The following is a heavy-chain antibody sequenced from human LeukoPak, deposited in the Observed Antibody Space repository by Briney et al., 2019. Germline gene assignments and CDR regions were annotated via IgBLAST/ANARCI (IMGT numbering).Heavy chain of an antibody. J-gene: IGHJ3*02. V-gene: IGHV3-7*01. Sequence: GGSLRLSCAASGLSFSSYWMTWVRQAPGKGLEWVANIKEDGSAKSYVDSVKGRFTISRDNAKNSLYLQMNSLRVEDTAVYYCARDYDYFSGHNLDAYDIWGQGTTVIVPS. D-gene: IGHD2-15*01. CDR3: ARDYDYFSGHNLDAYDI. CDR1: GLSFSSYW. CDR2: IKEDGSAK.